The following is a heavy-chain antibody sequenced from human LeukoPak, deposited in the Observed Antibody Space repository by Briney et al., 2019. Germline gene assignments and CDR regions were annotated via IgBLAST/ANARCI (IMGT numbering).Heavy chain of an antibody. D-gene: IGHD2-15*01. V-gene: IGHV1-8*03. J-gene: IGHJ4*02. CDR2: MNTKSGNT. CDR3: ARVDGSPDY. Sequence: ASVKVSCKASGYTFTRYDINWVRQATGQGLEWMGWMNTKSGNTGHAQRFQGRVTITRDTSISTVYMELSSLRSEDTAMYFCARVDGSPDYWGQGTLVTVSS. CDR1: GYTFTRYD.